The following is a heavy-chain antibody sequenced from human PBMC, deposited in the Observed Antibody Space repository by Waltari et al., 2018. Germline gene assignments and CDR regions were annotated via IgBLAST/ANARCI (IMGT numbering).Heavy chain of an antibody. CDR3: ARVDGDYFDY. CDR2: IYYSGSP. Sequence: QVQLQESGPGLVKPSETLSLTCTVSGGSISSHYWSWIRQPPGKGLEWIGYIYYSGSPNYSPALKSRVTISVDTSKNQFSLKLSSVTAADTAVYYCARVDGDYFDYWGQGTLVTVAS. J-gene: IGHJ4*02. V-gene: IGHV4-59*11. D-gene: IGHD4-17*01. CDR1: GGSISSHY.